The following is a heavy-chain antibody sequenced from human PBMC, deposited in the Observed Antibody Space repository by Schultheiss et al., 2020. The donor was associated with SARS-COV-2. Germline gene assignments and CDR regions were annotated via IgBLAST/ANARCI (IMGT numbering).Heavy chain of an antibody. CDR1: GGSISSYY. CDR3: ASGGRYYFDY. Sequence: SETLSLTCTVSGGSISSYYWSWIRQPPGKGLEWIGYIYYSGSTYYNPSLKSRVTISVDTSKNQFSLKLSSVTAADTAVYYCASGGRYYFDYWGQGTLVTVSS. D-gene: IGHD3-16*01. J-gene: IGHJ4*02. CDR2: IYYSGST. V-gene: IGHV4-59*08.